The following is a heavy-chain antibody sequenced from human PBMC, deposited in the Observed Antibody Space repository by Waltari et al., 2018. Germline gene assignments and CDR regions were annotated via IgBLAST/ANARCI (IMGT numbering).Heavy chain of an antibody. CDR1: GGTFSSYA. D-gene: IGHD3-3*01. J-gene: IGHJ4*02. V-gene: IGHV1-69*15. CDR3: ARGYEDFDY. CDR2: IIPIFGKA. Sequence: QVQLVQSGAEVTKPGSSVKVSCQASGGTFSSYAISWVRQAPGTGREWMGRIIPIFGKANYAQKFQGRVTITADEATSTAYMELSSLRSEDTAVYYCARGYEDFDYWGQGTLVTVSS.